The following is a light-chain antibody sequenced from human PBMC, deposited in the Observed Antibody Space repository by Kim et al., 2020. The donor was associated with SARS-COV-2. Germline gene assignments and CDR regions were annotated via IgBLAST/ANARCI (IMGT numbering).Light chain of an antibody. J-gene: IGLJ2*01. Sequence: KQVTLSCTRERGNIASDYVQWFQHHPGSAPTTVIYETDQRPSGVPDRFSGSIDTSSNSASLTITALKTEDGADYYCQSSDSDTPVIFGGGTQLTVL. CDR3: QSSDSDTPVI. CDR2: ETD. V-gene: IGLV6-57*03. CDR1: RGNIASDY.